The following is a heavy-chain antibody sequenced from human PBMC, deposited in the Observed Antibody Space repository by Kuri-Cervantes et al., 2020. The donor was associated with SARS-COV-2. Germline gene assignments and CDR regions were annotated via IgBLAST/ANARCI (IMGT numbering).Heavy chain of an antibody. V-gene: IGHV3-21*01. CDR1: GFTFRAYT. J-gene: IGHJ6*02. Sequence: GGSLRLSCAASGFTFRAYTMNWVRQAPGKGLEWVSSISSTSTSISYADSLKGRFTISRDNAKNSLYLQMNSLRAEDTAVYYCARDWCSSTSCYTSYYYYYGMDVWGQGTTVTVSS. CDR2: ISSTSTSI. D-gene: IGHD2-2*02. CDR3: ARDWCSSTSCYTSYYYYYGMDV.